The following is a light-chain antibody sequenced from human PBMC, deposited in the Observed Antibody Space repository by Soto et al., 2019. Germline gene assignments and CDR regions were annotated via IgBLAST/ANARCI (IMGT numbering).Light chain of an antibody. J-gene: IGKJ1*01. CDR1: QSVSSN. CDR2: GAS. CDR3: QQYNNWPSS. Sequence: EIVMTQSPATLSVSPGERATLSCRASQSVSSNLAWYQQQPGQAPRLLIYGASTRATGIPARCSGSGSGTEFTLTISSLQSEDFAVYYCQQYNNWPSSFGQGTKVEIK. V-gene: IGKV3-15*01.